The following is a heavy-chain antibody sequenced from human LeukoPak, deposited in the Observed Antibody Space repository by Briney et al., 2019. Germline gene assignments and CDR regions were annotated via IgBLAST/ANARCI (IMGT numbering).Heavy chain of an antibody. V-gene: IGHV4-39*01. CDR1: GGSISSSSYY. CDR2: IYYSGST. D-gene: IGHD3-22*01. CDR3: ARHIGAVGYYFGHAFDI. Sequence: SETLSLTCTVSGGSISSSSYYWGWIRQPPGKGLEWIGSIYYSGSTYYNPSLKSRATISVDTSKNQFSLKLSSVTAADTAVYYCARHIGAVGYYFGHAFDIWGQGTMVTVSS. J-gene: IGHJ3*02.